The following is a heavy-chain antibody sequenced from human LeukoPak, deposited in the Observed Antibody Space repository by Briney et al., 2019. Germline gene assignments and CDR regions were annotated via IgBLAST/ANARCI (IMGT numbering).Heavy chain of an antibody. V-gene: IGHV3-23*01. D-gene: IGHD6-13*01. CDR3: ANDYSSSWSKWFDP. Sequence: GGSLRLSCAASGFTFSSYAMSWVRQAPGNGLEWVSAISGSGGSTYYADSVKGRFTISRDNSKNTLYLQMNSLRAEDTAVYYCANDYSSSWSKWFDPWGQGTLVTVSS. J-gene: IGHJ5*02. CDR2: ISGSGGST. CDR1: GFTFSSYA.